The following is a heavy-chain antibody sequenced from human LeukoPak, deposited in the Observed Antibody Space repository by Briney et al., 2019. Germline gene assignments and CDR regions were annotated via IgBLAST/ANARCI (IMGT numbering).Heavy chain of an antibody. J-gene: IGHJ4*02. V-gene: IGHV3-7*01. CDR2: INQDGSLK. Sequence: GGSLRLSCAASGFTFSSYWMSWVRQAPGKGLEWVANINQDGSLKYYVDSVKGRFTISRDNAKNSLYLQMNSLRAEDTAVYSCARDLRTGYTYGYPLDYWGQGTLVTVSS. CDR1: GFTFSSYW. CDR3: ARDLRTGYTYGYPLDY. D-gene: IGHD5-18*01.